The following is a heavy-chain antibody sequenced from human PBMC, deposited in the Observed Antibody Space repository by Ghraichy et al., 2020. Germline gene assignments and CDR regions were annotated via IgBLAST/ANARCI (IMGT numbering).Heavy chain of an antibody. Sequence: SQTLSLTCAVSDDSISSGFYSWSWIRQPPGKGLEWIGYIYYSGSTYYNPALKSRVTLSVDKSKNQFSLKLTSVSAADPAVYYCARGGFSLDYWGQGTLVTVSS. CDR1: DDSISSGFYS. J-gene: IGHJ4*02. V-gene: IGHV4-30-2*01. CDR3: ARGGFSLDY. CDR2: IYYSGST.